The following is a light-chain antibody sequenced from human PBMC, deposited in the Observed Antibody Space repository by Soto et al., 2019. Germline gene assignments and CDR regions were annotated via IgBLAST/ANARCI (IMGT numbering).Light chain of an antibody. CDR2: AAS. CDR1: QSSSSW. J-gene: IGKJ1*01. V-gene: IGKV1-12*02. CDR3: HQANSFPWT. Sequence: DIQMTQSPSSVSASVGDRVTITCRASQSSSSWIAWYQQKPGKAPKLLIYAASSLQSGVPSRFSGSGSGTDFTLTINRLQPEDFATYYCHQANSFPWTFGQGTKVEI.